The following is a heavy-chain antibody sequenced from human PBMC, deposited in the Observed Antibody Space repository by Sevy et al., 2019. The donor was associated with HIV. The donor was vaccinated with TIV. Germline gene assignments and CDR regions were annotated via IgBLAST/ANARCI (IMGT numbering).Heavy chain of an antibody. Sequence: ASEKVSCKASGYSFTGHYIHWFRQAPGQGLEWMGWINPNSGGTKFAQKFQGRVTMTRDTSISTAYMELSRLKSDDTAVFYCATYSDYGGAFDPWGQGTLVTVSS. CDR1: GYSFTGHY. J-gene: IGHJ5*02. CDR3: ATYSDYGGAFDP. CDR2: INPNSGGT. V-gene: IGHV1-2*02. D-gene: IGHD5-12*01.